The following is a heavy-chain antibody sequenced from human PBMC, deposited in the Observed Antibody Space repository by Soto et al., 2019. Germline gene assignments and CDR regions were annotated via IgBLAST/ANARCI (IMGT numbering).Heavy chain of an antibody. J-gene: IGHJ5*02. CDR1: GFTFSNAW. V-gene: IGHV3-15*07. Sequence: PGGSLRLSCAASGFTFSNAWMNWVRQAPGKGLEWVGRIKSKTDGGTTDYAAPVKGRFTISRDYSKNTLYLQMNSLKTEDTAVYYCTTDAGDLVYWFDPWGQGTLVTVSS. CDR3: TTDAGDLVYWFDP. CDR2: IKSKTDGGTT. D-gene: IGHD3-10*01.